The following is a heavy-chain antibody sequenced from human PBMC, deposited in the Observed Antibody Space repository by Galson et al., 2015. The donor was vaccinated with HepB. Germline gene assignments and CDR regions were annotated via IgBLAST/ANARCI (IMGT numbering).Heavy chain of an antibody. D-gene: IGHD6-6*01. V-gene: IGHV3-48*02. CDR3: ARDQEQLVGGSYYYYGMDV. Sequence: LRLSCAASGFTFSSYSMDWVRQAPGKGLEWVSYISSSSSTIYYADSVKGRFTISRDNAKNSLYLQMNSLRDEDTAVYYCARDQEQLVGGSYYYYGMDVWGQGTTVTVSS. CDR1: GFTFSSYS. CDR2: ISSSSSTI. J-gene: IGHJ6*02.